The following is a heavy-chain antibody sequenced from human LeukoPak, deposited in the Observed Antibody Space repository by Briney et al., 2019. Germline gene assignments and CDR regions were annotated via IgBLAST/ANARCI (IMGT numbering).Heavy chain of an antibody. J-gene: IGHJ4*02. D-gene: IGHD6-13*01. Sequence: GGSLRLSCAASGFTFSNYWMHWVRQAPGKGLLWVSRINSDGSSTTYADSVKGRFTISRDNAKNTLYLHMNSLRAEDTAVYYCARDKFGAAGNLFDYWGQGTLVTVSS. CDR2: INSDGSST. V-gene: IGHV3-74*03. CDR3: ARDKFGAAGNLFDY. CDR1: GFTFSNYW.